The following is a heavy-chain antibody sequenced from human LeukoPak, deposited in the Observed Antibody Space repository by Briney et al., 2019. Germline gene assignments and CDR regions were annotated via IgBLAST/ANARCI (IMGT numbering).Heavy chain of an antibody. CDR2: IITIFGTA. D-gene: IGHD3-3*01. J-gene: IGHJ6*03. Sequence: ASVKVSCKASGGTFSSYAISWVRQAPGQGVEWMGGIITIFGTANYAQKFQVRVTITADASTSTAYIELSSLRSGDTAVYHCARDTPLPIFGVVPRAAYYMDVWGKGTTVTVS. CDR3: ARDTPLPIFGVVPRAAYYMDV. V-gene: IGHV1-69*13. CDR1: GGTFSSYA.